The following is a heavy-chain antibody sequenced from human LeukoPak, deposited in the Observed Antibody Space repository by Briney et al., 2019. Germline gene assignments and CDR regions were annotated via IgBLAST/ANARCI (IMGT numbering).Heavy chain of an antibody. CDR1: GFTFDDYA. Sequence: PGRSLRLSCAASGFTFDDYAMHWVRQAPGKGLEWVSGISWNSGSIGYADSVKGRFTISRDNVKNSLYLQMNSLRAEDTALYYCAKDIRAYSNSWYYFDYWGQGTLVTVSS. V-gene: IGHV3-9*01. J-gene: IGHJ4*02. CDR3: AKDIRAYSNSWYYFDY. CDR2: ISWNSGSI. D-gene: IGHD6-13*01.